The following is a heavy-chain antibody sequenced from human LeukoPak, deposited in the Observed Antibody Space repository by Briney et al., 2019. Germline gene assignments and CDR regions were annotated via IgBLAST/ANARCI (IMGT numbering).Heavy chain of an antibody. J-gene: IGHJ6*03. CDR2: IIPIFGTA. D-gene: IGHD6-6*01. CDR3: ARDQVVAARPNYYYYYMDV. Sequence: SVTVSCKASGGTFSSYAISWVRQAPGQGLEWMGGIIPIFGTANYAQKFQGRVTITADESTSTAYMELSSLRSEDTAVYYCARDQVVAARPNYYYYYMDVWGKGTTVTVSS. V-gene: IGHV1-69*13. CDR1: GGTFSSYA.